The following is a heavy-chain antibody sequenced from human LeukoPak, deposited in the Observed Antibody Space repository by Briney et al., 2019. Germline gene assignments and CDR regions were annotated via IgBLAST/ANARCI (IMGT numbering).Heavy chain of an antibody. CDR1: GFTFTNYH. Sequence: GGSLRLSCAASGFTFTNYHMDWVRQAPGKGLEWVSSLSSSSDYISYADSVKGRFTISRDNAKNSLFLQMNSLRAEDTAIYYCAKRKYSDSDLRAFDIWGQGTMVTVSS. D-gene: IGHD5-12*01. J-gene: IGHJ3*02. CDR3: AKRKYSDSDLRAFDI. V-gene: IGHV3-21*01. CDR2: LSSSSDYI.